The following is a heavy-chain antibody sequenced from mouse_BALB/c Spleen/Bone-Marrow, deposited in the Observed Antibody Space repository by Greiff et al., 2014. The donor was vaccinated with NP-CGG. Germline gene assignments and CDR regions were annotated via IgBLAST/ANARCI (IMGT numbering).Heavy chain of an antibody. D-gene: IGHD2-1*01. CDR2: FDPENGNT. J-gene: IGHJ3*01. V-gene: IGHV14-3*02. Sequence: VQLQQPGAELVRPGASGKLSCTASGFTFKDTLMPWVKQRPEQGLEWIGGFDPENGNTKYERKFQGKATITADKSSSTAYLQLSSLTSEDSAVYYCATYGNGSNSFAYWGQGTLVTVSA. CDR3: ATYGNGSNSFAY. CDR1: GFTFKDTL.